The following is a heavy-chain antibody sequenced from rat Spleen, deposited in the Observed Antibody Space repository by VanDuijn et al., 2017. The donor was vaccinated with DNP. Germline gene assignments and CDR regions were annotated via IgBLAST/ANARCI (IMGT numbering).Heavy chain of an antibody. CDR1: GFTFSDYN. Sequence: EVQLVESGGGVVQPGKSLKLSCAASGFTFSDYNMAWVRQVPKKGLEWVATITYDGSRTYYRDSVKGRFTISRDKAKSTLYLQMDSLRSEDTATYYCARLGWHGWFAYWGQGTLVTVSS. D-gene: IGHD1-11*01. CDR2: ITYDGSRT. V-gene: IGHV5S10*01. CDR3: ARLGWHGWFAY. J-gene: IGHJ3*01.